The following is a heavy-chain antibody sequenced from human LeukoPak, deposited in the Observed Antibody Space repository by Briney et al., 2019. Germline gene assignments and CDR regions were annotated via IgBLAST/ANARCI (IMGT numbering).Heavy chain of an antibody. CDR1: GFTFNTYD. CDR2: IATDGNT. Sequence: GGSLRLSCAASGFTFNTYDMHWVRQATGKGLEWVSAIATDGNTYYLGSVNGRFTISRENAKNSLYLQLDSLRAGDTAVYYCARAPGAYTSNWYIDLWGRGTLVTVSS. D-gene: IGHD5-18*01. V-gene: IGHV3-13*01. CDR3: ARAPGAYTSNWYIDL. J-gene: IGHJ2*01.